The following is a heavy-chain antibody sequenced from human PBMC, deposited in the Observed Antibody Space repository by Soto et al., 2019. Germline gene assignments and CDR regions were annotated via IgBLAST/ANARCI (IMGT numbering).Heavy chain of an antibody. Sequence: SETLSLTCTVSGGSISSYYWSWIRQPPGKGLEWIGYIYYSGSTNYNPSLKSRVTISVDTSKNQFSLKLSSVTAADTAVYYCAREGLTGTIGLYYYYGLDVWGQGTTVTVSS. CDR1: GGSISSYY. D-gene: IGHD1-7*01. V-gene: IGHV4-59*01. CDR3: AREGLTGTIGLYYYYGLDV. J-gene: IGHJ6*02. CDR2: IYYSGST.